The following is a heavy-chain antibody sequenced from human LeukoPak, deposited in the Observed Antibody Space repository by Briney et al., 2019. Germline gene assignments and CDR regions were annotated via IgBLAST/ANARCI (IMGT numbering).Heavy chain of an antibody. J-gene: IGHJ3*02. CDR3: ARDRVKDYDFWSGYPEAFDI. CDR2: IIPIFGTA. Sequence: SVTVSCKASGGTFSSYAISWVRQAPGQGLEWMGGIIPIFGTANYAQKFQGRVTITADESTSTAYMELSSLRSEDTAVYYCARDRVKDYDFWSGYPEAFDIWGQGTMVTVSS. V-gene: IGHV1-69*13. CDR1: GGTFSSYA. D-gene: IGHD3-3*01.